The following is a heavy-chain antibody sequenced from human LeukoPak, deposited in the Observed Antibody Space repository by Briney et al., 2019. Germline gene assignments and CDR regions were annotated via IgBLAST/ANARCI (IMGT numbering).Heavy chain of an antibody. CDR1: GYTFTDYY. Sequence: ASVKVSCKVSGYTFTDYYMHWVQQAPGKGLEWMGLVDPEDGETIYAEKFQGRVTITADTSTDTACMELSSLRSEDTAVYYCATLQGYCTNGVCFQREFDYWGQGTLVTVSS. CDR2: VDPEDGET. CDR3: ATLQGYCTNGVCFQREFDY. J-gene: IGHJ4*02. V-gene: IGHV1-69-2*01. D-gene: IGHD2-8*01.